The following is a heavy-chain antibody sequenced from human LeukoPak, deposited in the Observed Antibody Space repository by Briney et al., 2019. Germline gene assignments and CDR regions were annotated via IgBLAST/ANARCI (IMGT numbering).Heavy chain of an antibody. CDR1: GYTFTSYY. CDR3: ARGGSYYDSSGYYNGY. J-gene: IGHJ4*02. D-gene: IGHD3-22*01. Sequence: GASVKGSCKTSGYTFTSYYMHWVRHAPGQGLEWMGIINASGGSTSYAQKFQGRVTMTRDTSTSTVYMELSSLRSEDTAVYYCARGGSYYDSSGYYNGYWGQGTLVTVSS. CDR2: INASGGST. V-gene: IGHV1-46*01.